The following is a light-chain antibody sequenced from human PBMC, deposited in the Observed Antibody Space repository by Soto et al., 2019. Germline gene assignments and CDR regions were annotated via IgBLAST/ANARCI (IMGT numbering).Light chain of an antibody. V-gene: IGLV1-40*01. J-gene: IGLJ2*01. Sequence: QSVLTQRPSVSGAPGQRVTIYCTGSSSNIGAGYDVHWYQQLPGTAPKLLIYGNSNRPSGVPDRFSGSKSGTSASLAITGLQAEDEADYYCQSYDSSLSGVVFGAGTKLTVL. CDR2: GNS. CDR3: QSYDSSLSGVV. CDR1: SSNIGAGYD.